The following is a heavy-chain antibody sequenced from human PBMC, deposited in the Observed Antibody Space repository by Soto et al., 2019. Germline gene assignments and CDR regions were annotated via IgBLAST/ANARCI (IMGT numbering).Heavy chain of an antibody. CDR1: GGTFSSYA. CDR2: IIPIFDTA. Sequence: QVQLVQSGAEVKKPGSSVKVSCKTSGGTFSSYAISWVRQAPGQGLEWMGGIIPIFDTANYAQKFQGRVTITADESXXTXYXXLSSLRSEDTAVYYCARHDCISTSCYYSYYYSMDVWGQGTTVTVSS. V-gene: IGHV1-69*12. D-gene: IGHD2-2*01. J-gene: IGHJ6*02. CDR3: ARHDCISTSCYYSYYYSMDV.